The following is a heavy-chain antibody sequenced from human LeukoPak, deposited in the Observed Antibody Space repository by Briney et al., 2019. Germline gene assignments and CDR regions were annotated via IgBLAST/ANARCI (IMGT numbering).Heavy chain of an antibody. CDR3: ARDGSSSGADY. Sequence: GGSLRLSCAASGFTFSSYTMHWVRQAPGKGLEWVAVISFDGTNKYYADSVKGRFTISRDNAKNSLSLQMNSLRAEDTAVYYCARDGSSSGADYWGQGTLVTVSS. CDR1: GFTFSSYT. CDR2: ISFDGTNK. J-gene: IGHJ4*02. D-gene: IGHD2-15*01. V-gene: IGHV3-30-3*01.